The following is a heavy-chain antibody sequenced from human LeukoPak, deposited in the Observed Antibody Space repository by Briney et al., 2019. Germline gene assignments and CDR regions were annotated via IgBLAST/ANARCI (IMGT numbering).Heavy chain of an antibody. Sequence: QPGTSLRLSCAASGFTFSRFGMHWVRQAPGKGLEWVAVIRDDGSRAYYADSLKGRFTVSRDNSESTLFLQMNSLRPEDTAVYYCAKKLVPYIGSGYGLAVWGQGTTVTVS. D-gene: IGHD3-10*01. V-gene: IGHV3-30*18. J-gene: IGHJ6*02. CDR3: AKKLVPYIGSGYGLAV. CDR1: GFTFSRFG. CDR2: IRDDGSRA.